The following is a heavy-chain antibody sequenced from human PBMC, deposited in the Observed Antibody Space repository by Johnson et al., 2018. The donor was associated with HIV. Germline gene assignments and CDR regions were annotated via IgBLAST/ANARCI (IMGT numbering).Heavy chain of an antibody. CDR2: ISYDGSNK. CDR1: GFTFSSYA. V-gene: IGHV3-30-3*01. Sequence: VQLVESGGGVVQPGRSLRLSCAASGFTFSSYAMHWVRQAPGKGLEWVAVISYDGSNKYYADSVKGRFTISRDNSKNTLYLQMNSMRAEDTAVYYCAGVGIAAAGRDAFDIWGQGTMVTVSS. D-gene: IGHD6-13*01. CDR3: AGVGIAAAGRDAFDI. J-gene: IGHJ3*02.